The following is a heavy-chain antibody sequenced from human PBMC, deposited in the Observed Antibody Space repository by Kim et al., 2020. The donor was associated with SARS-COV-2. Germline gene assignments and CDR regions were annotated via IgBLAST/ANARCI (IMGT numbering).Heavy chain of an antibody. Sequence: GGSLRLSCAASGFTFSTYAMSWVRQAPGKGLEWISSISGSGGTTYYADSVKGRFTIARDNSKNTLHLQMNSLRAEDTAVYYCAKLWGMETWGQGTLVTVS. J-gene: IGHJ4*02. CDR3: AKLWGMET. CDR1: GFTFSTYA. V-gene: IGHV3-23*01. CDR2: ISGSGGTT. D-gene: IGHD3-10*01.